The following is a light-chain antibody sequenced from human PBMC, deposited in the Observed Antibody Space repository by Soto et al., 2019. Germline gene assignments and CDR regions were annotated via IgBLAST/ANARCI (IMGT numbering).Light chain of an antibody. Sequence: QSALTQPASVSGSPGQSITISCTGTSGDVGAYNFVSWYQQHPGKAPKLMIHNVNSRPSGVSYRFSGSKSGNTASLTISGLQDEDEADYYCNSYSSSTTPYVFGTGTKVTVL. CDR1: SGDVGAYNF. CDR3: NSYSSSTTPYV. CDR2: NVN. J-gene: IGLJ1*01. V-gene: IGLV2-14*03.